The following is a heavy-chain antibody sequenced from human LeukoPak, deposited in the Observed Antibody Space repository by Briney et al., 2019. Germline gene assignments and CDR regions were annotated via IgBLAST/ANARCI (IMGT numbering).Heavy chain of an antibody. V-gene: IGHV3-7*01. J-gene: IGHJ3*02. Sequence: GGSLRLSCAASGFTFSETWMNWVRRVLGKGLEWVGNIQPDGSETYYVDSVEGRFTISRDNLKNSLYLEISSLRADDTAVYYCARPGVAGGAFDIWGQGTEVTVSS. CDR3: ARPGVAGGAFDI. CDR2: IQPDGSET. CDR1: GFTFSETW. D-gene: IGHD1-26*01.